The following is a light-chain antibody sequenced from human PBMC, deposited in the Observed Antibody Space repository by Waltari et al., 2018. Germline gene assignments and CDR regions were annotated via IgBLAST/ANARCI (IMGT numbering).Light chain of an antibody. CDR3: AAWDDSLNGYV. Sequence: QSVLTQPPSASGTPGQRVTISCSGSRSNIGSNTGNWYQQLPGTAPKLLIYSNNPRPSGVPARFSGSKSGTSASLAISGLQSEDEADYYCAAWDDSLNGYVFGTGTKVTVL. J-gene: IGLJ1*01. CDR1: RSNIGSNT. V-gene: IGLV1-44*01. CDR2: SNN.